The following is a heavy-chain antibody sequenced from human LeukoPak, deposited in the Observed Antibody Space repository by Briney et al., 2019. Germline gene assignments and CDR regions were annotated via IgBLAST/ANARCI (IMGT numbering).Heavy chain of an antibody. CDR3: ARVVSIAAAGPAFDP. V-gene: IGHV3-48*01. D-gene: IGHD6-13*01. CDR1: GFTFSSYS. Sequence: PGGSLRLSCAASGFTFSSYSMNWLRQARGKGLERVSYISSSSSTIYYADSVKGRFTISRDNAKNSLYLQMNSLRAEDTAVYYCARVVSIAAAGPAFDPWGQGTLVTVSS. CDR2: ISSSSSTI. J-gene: IGHJ5*02.